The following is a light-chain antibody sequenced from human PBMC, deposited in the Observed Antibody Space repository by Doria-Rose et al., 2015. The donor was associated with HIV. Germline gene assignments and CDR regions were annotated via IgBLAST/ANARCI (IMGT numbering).Light chain of an antibody. CDR3: QQYYDTPS. Sequence: DIRLTQSPESLGMSLGERATLNCKSNQSLLYTSKNYLAWYQQKPGQPPKLLIYWASTRQSGVPARFSGSGSGTDFTLTISSLEAEGVVVYYCQQYYDTPSFGPGTTVDIK. J-gene: IGKJ3*01. CDR2: WAS. CDR1: QSLLYTSKNY. V-gene: IGKV4-1*01.